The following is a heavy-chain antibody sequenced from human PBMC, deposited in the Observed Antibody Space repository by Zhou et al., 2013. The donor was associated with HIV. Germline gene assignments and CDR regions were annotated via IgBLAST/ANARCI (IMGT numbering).Heavy chain of an antibody. V-gene: IGHV1-69*04. CDR3: ARSPRYSSSWYPGFDY. Sequence: QVQLVQSGAEVKMPGSSVKVSCKASGGAFSRYAVSWVRQAPGQGLEWMGRIMPIFGVTDYAQKFKGRVTITADKSTSTAYMELTTLGSGDTAVYYCARSPRYSSSWYPGFDYWGQGTLVTVSS. D-gene: IGHD6-13*01. CDR1: GGAFSRYA. CDR2: IMPIFGVT. J-gene: IGHJ4*02.